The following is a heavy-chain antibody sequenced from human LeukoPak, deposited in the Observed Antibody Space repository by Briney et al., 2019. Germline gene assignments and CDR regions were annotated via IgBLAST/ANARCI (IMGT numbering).Heavy chain of an antibody. CDR2: MYTSGST. CDR3: ARGASYDSDDAFDI. CDR1: GGSINSGNYY. Sequence: SQTLSLTCTVSGGSINSGNYYWSWIRQPAGKGLEWIVRMYTSGSTNSHPSLRTRVTISVDTSRNQFSLKLSSVTAADTAVYYCARGASYDSDDAFDIWGQGTMVTVSS. V-gene: IGHV4-61*02. J-gene: IGHJ3*02. D-gene: IGHD3-3*01.